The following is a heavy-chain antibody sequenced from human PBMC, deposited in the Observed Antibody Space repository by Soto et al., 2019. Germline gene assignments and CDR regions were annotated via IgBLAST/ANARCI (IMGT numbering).Heavy chain of an antibody. Sequence: PSETLSLTCTVSGGSISSYYWSWIRQPPGKGLEWIGYIYYSGSTNYNPSLKSRVTISVDTSKNQFSLKLSSVTAADTAVYYCARSGSSWYPGWFDPWGQGTLVTVSS. J-gene: IGHJ5*02. D-gene: IGHD6-13*01. CDR2: IYYSGST. CDR3: ARSGSSWYPGWFDP. V-gene: IGHV4-59*01. CDR1: GGSISSYY.